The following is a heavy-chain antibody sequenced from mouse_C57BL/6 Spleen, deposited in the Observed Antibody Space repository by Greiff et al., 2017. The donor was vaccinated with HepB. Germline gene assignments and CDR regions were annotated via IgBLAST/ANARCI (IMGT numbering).Heavy chain of an antibody. Sequence: QVQLKQSGAELVRPGTSVKMSCKASGYTFTNYWIGWAKQRPGHGLEWIGDIYPGGGYTNYNDKIKGKATLTADKSSSTAYMQFSSLTSEDSAIYYCARRTTEAMDYWGQGTSVTVSS. CDR2: IYPGGGYT. D-gene: IGHD1-1*01. V-gene: IGHV1-63*01. CDR1: GYTFTNYW. J-gene: IGHJ4*01. CDR3: ARRTTEAMDY.